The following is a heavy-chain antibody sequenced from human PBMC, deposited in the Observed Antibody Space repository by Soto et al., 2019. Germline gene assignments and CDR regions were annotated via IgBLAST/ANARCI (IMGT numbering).Heavy chain of an antibody. J-gene: IGHJ3*02. CDR3: ARGDYSYAFDI. CDR1: GGTFSSYA. D-gene: IGHD2-21*01. Sequence: SVKVSCKASGGTFSSYAISWVRQAPGQGLEWMGGIIPIFGTANYAQKFQGRVTVTADESTSTAYMELSSLRSEDTAVHYCARGDYSYAFDIWGQGTMVTVSS. CDR2: IIPIFGTA. V-gene: IGHV1-69*13.